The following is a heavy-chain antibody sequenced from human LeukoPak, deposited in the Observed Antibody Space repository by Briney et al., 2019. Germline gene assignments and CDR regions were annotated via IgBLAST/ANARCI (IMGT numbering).Heavy chain of an antibody. D-gene: IGHD2-15*01. CDR2: ISGSGGST. Sequence: GGSLRLSCAASGFTFSSYAMSWVRQAPGKGLEWVSAISGSGGSTYYADSVKGRFTISRDNSKNTLYLQMNSLRAEDTAVYYCAKDRPDIVVVEAATGASDFDYWGQGTLVTVSS. V-gene: IGHV3-23*01. CDR3: AKDRPDIVVVEAATGASDFDY. J-gene: IGHJ4*02. CDR1: GFTFSSYA.